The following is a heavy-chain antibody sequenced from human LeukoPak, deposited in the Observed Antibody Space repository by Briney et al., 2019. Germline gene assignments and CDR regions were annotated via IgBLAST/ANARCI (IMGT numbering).Heavy chain of an antibody. J-gene: IGHJ4*02. D-gene: IGHD3-10*01. CDR1: GGSISSSIYY. CDR3: ARVAYGSGSYYLDY. CDR2: ISYSGST. V-gene: IGHV4-39*07. Sequence: PSQTLSLTCTVSGGSISSSIYYWGWIRQPPRKGLGWIGSISYSGSTYYNPSLKSRVTMSLDTSKKQFCLKLVSVTAADTAVYYCARVAYGSGSYYLDYWGQGTLVTVSS.